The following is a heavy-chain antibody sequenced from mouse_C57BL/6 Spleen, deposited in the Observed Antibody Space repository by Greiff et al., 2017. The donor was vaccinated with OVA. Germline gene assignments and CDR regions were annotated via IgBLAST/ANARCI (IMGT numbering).Heavy chain of an antibody. CDR2: IHPNSGST. V-gene: IGHV1-64*01. CDR3: AREDITTVVTFDY. Sequence: QVQLQQPGAELVKPGASVKLSCKASGYTFTSYWMHWVKQRPGQGLEWIGMIHPNSGSTNYNEKFKSKATLTVDKSSSTAYMQLSSLTSEDSAVHYCAREDITTVVTFDYWGQGTTLTVSS. D-gene: IGHD1-1*01. J-gene: IGHJ2*01. CDR1: GYTFTSYW.